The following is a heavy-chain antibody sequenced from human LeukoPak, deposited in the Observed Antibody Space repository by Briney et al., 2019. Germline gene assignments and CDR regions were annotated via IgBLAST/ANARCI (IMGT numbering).Heavy chain of an antibody. J-gene: IGHJ6*03. V-gene: IGHV1-69*13. CDR2: IIPIFGTA. CDR1: GGTFSSYA. CDR3: ARDRELAAPLMDV. Sequence: GASVKVSCKASGGTFSSYAISWVRQAPGQGLEWMGGIIPIFGTANYAQKFQGRVTITADESTSTAYMELSSLRSEDTAVYYCARDRELAAPLMDVWGKGITVTASS. D-gene: IGHD3-10*01.